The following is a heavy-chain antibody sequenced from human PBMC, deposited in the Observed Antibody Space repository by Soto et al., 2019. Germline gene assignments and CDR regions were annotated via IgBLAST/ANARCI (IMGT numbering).Heavy chain of an antibody. J-gene: IGHJ6*02. D-gene: IGHD4-17*01. Sequence: GGSLRLSCAASGFTFSSYAMSWVRQAPGKGLEWVSIISGSGGGTYYADSVEGRFTISRDNSKNTLYLQMNSLRAENTAVYYCPRVWERTVNTRNYFYGMDVWGRGTTVTVSS. CDR1: GFTFSSYA. CDR2: ISGSGGGT. CDR3: PRVWERTVNTRNYFYGMDV. V-gene: IGHV3-23*01.